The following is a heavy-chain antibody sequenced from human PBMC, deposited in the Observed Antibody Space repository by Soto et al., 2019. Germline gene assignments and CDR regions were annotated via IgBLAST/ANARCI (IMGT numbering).Heavy chain of an antibody. D-gene: IGHD2-15*01. CDR3: APSLVAAGTLSRFDN. Sequence: GXSLKVSYNASGYSFTGYYMHWVRQAPGQGLEWMGWINPNSGVTNYAQRFQCRVTMTRDTSISTAYMELSRLRSDDTAVYYCAPSLVAAGTLSRFDNWGQGTTVTVSS. CDR2: INPNSGVT. CDR1: GYSFTGYY. V-gene: IGHV1-2*02. J-gene: IGHJ3*02.